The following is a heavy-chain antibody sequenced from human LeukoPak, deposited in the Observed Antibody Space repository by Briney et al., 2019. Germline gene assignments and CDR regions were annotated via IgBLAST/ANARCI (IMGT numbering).Heavy chain of an antibody. J-gene: IGHJ4*02. CDR2: IYYSGNI. CDR3: ARAKWELSPFDS. V-gene: IGHV4-59*01. D-gene: IGHD1-26*01. CDR1: GGSISSYY. Sequence: SETLSLTCRVPGGSISSYYWSWIRQPPGKGLEWIGYIYYSGNINYNPSLKSRVTISVDTSKNQFSLKLSSVTAADTAVYYCARAKWELSPFDSWGQGTLVTISS.